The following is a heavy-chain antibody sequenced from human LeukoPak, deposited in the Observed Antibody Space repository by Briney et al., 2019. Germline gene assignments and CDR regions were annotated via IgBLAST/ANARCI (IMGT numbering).Heavy chain of an antibody. J-gene: IGHJ6*03. D-gene: IGHD3-3*01. V-gene: IGHV3-7*01. CDR3: ARTGWYYDFWSGDYYYYMDV. CDR2: IKQDGSEK. CDR1: GFTFSSYW. Sequence: GGSLRLSCAASGFTFSSYWMSWVRQAPGKGLEWVANIKQDGSEKYYVDSVKGRFTISRDNAKNSLYLQMSSLRAEDTAVYYCARTGWYYDFWSGDYYYYMDVWGKGTTVTVSS.